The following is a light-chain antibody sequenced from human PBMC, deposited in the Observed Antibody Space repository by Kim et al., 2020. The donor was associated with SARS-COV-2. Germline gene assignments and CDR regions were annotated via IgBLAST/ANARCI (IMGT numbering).Light chain of an antibody. J-gene: IGKJ3*01. CDR1: QSISNSY. CDR3: QFYGSPIT. Sequence: LSPGERATLSCRASQSISNSYLAWYQQRLGQPPRLLVFGTSNRATGIPDRFSGSGSGTDFTLTISRLEPEDFAEYYCQFYGSPITFGPGTKVDIK. CDR2: GTS. V-gene: IGKV3-20*01.